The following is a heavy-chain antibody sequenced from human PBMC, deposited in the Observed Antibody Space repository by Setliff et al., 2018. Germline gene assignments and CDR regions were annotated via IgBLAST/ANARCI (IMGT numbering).Heavy chain of an antibody. Sequence: SETLSLTCTVSGYSISSYYWSWIRQPAGKGLEWIGHIYLGGSANYNPSLKSRVTMSIDTSKNQFSLKLSSVTAADMAVYYCAREQWLDPPGYYYMDVWAKGTTVTVSS. V-gene: IGHV4-4*07. CDR2: IYLGGSA. D-gene: IGHD6-19*01. CDR3: AREQWLDPPGYYYMDV. CDR1: GYSISSYY. J-gene: IGHJ6*03.